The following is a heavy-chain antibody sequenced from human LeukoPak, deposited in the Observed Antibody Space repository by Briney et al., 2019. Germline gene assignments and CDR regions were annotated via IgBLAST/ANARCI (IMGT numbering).Heavy chain of an antibody. CDR2: ISAYNGNT. CDR3: ARVDLDYAGIVVVVAATPLGY. D-gene: IGHD2-15*01. Sequence: ASVKVFCKASGYTFTSYGISWVRQAPGQGLEWMGWISAYNGNTNYAQKLQGRVTMTTDTSTSTAYMELRSLRSDDTAVYYCARVDLDYAGIVVVVAATPLGYWGQGTLVTVSS. J-gene: IGHJ4*02. V-gene: IGHV1-18*01. CDR1: GYTFTSYG.